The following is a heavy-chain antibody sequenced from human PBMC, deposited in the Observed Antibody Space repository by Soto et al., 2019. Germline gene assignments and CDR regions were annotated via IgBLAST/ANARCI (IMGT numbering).Heavy chain of an antibody. CDR1: GYTFTSYG. Sequence: QVQLVQSGAEVKKPGASVKVSCKASGYTFTSYGISWVRQAPGQGLEWMGWISAYNGNTNYAQKLQGRVTMTTDTSTSTAYMELRSVRSDDTAVYYCARDRGGNNWNYLDYYGMDVWGQGTTVTVSS. CDR2: ISAYNGNT. J-gene: IGHJ6*02. D-gene: IGHD1-7*01. V-gene: IGHV1-18*01. CDR3: ARDRGGNNWNYLDYYGMDV.